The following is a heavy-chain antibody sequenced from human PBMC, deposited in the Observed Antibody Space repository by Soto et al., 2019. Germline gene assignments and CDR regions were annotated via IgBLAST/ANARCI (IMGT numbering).Heavy chain of an antibody. V-gene: IGHV3-30-3*01. CDR2: ISYDGSNK. D-gene: IGHD4-4*01. Sequence: QVQLVESGGGVVQPGRSLRLSCAASGFTFSSYAMHWVRQAPGKGLEWVAVISYDGSNKYYTDSVKGRFTISRDNSKNTLYLQMNSLRAEDTAVYYCARPLRTDDYNWGYFDLWGRGTLVTVSS. CDR1: GFTFSSYA. CDR3: ARPLRTDDYNWGYFDL. J-gene: IGHJ2*01.